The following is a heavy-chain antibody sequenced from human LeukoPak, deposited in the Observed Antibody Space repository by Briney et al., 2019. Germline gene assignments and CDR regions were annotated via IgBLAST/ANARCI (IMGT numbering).Heavy chain of an antibody. CDR1: GFSVSTNY. Sequence: GGSLRLSCAASGFSVSTNYMSWVRQASGKGLEWVSIIYSDGSTYYADSVKGRFIISRDNSKNTLYLAMNTLGAEDTAVYYCARTSVSMAAKEDYFDYWGQGTQVTVSS. CDR2: IYSDGST. D-gene: IGHD2-15*01. J-gene: IGHJ4*02. CDR3: ARTSVSMAAKEDYFDY. V-gene: IGHV3-53*01.